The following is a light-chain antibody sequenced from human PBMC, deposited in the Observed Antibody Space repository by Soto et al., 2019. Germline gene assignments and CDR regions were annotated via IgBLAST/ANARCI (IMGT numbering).Light chain of an antibody. Sequence: EIVLTQSPGTLSLSPGERATLSCRASQSVSNYLAWYQQKPGQAPRLLIYGASRRATVIPDRFSGSGSGTDVTLTISRLEPADFAVYYCQQYGGSPQTFGQGTNVEIK. CDR1: QSVSNY. CDR2: GAS. V-gene: IGKV3-20*01. J-gene: IGKJ1*01. CDR3: QQYGGSPQT.